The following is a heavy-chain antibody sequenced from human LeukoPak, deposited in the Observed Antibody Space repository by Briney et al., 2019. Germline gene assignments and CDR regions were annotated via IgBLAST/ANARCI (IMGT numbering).Heavy chain of an antibody. D-gene: IGHD2-21*02. Sequence: PGGSLRLSCAASGFIFSNSWMTWVRQTPGKGLEWVANIQGDGSHKYYVDSVKGRFTISRDNAKSSLYLQMTSLRAEDTAVYYCVRPHRRATDSGLFFDYWSQGTLVTVSS. CDR1: GFIFSNSW. J-gene: IGHJ4*02. V-gene: IGHV3-7*01. CDR2: IQGDGSHK. CDR3: VRPHRRATDSGLFFDY.